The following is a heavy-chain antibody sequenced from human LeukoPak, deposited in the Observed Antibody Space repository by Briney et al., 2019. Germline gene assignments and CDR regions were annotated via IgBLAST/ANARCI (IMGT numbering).Heavy chain of an antibody. CDR1: GFTFSTHS. CDR3: ARALNGDSPAGFHP. CDR2: ISIRSSYI. J-gene: IGHJ5*02. Sequence: GGSLRLSCAASGFTFSTHSLNWVRQAPGKGLEWVSSISIRSSYIYYADSVKGRFAISRDNAKNSLYLQMNSLRAEDTAVYYCARALNGDSPAGFHPWGQGTLVIVSS. V-gene: IGHV3-21*01. D-gene: IGHD2-15*01.